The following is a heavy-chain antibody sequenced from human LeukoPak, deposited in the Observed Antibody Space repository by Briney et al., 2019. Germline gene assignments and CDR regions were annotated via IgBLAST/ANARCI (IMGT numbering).Heavy chain of an antibody. CDR3: ARETRGVAYSSSRAFDY. V-gene: IGHV3-74*01. CDR2: INTDGSST. CDR1: GFTFSSYW. J-gene: IGHJ4*02. Sequence: GGSLRLSCAASGFTFSSYWMHWVRKAPGKGLVWVSRINTDGSSTSYADSVKGRFTISRDNAKNTLYLQMNSLRAEDTAVYYCARETRGVAYSSSRAFDYWGQGILVTVSS. D-gene: IGHD6-6*01.